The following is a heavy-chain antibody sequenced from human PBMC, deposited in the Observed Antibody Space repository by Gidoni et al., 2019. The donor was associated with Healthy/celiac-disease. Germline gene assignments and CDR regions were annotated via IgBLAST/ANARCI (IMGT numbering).Heavy chain of an antibody. CDR2: RSYDGSNK. J-gene: IGHJ5*02. D-gene: IGHD6-13*01. Sequence: QVQLVESGGGVVQPGRSLRLSCSASGFTFSSYAMHWVRQAPGKGLEGVAVRSYDGSNKYYADSVKGRFTISRDNSKNTLYLQMNSLRAEDTAVYYCARDRSSRLLNWFDPWGQGTLVTVSS. V-gene: IGHV3-30-3*01. CDR1: GFTFSSYA. CDR3: ARDRSSRLLNWFDP.